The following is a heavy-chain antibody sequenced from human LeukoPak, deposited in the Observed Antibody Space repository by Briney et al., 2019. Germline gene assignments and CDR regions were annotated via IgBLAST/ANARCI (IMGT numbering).Heavy chain of an antibody. D-gene: IGHD5-24*01. J-gene: IGHJ4*02. CDR3: ARDQGSQRQIATIRVFS. V-gene: IGHV4-59*12. CDR2: IHYSGST. Sequence: SETLTLSCTASGCSITGYYMHWVRQPPGKGLEWIGYIHYSGSTDYNPSLKSRVTMSVDTSKNQFSLKLSSVTAADTAVYYCARDQGSQRQIATIRVFSWGQRTLVTVSS. CDR1: GCSITGYY.